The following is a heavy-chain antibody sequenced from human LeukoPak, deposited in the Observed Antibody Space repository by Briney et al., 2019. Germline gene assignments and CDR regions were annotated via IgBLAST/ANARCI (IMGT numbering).Heavy chain of an antibody. CDR2: IKEDGSDK. CDR1: GFSFSNYW. D-gene: IGHD4-17*01. V-gene: IGHV3-7*01. J-gene: IGHJ4*02. CDR3: ARPGRGDYGDFFDF. Sequence: PGGSLRLSCAASGFSFSNYWMSWVRQAPGKGLQWVANIKEDGSDKYYEDSVKGRFTISRDNAKNSLDLQMNSLRVEDTAVYYCARPGRGDYGDFFDFWGLGSLVTVSS.